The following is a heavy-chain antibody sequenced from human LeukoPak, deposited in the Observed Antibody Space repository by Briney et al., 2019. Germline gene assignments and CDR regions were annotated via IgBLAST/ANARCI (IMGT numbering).Heavy chain of an antibody. Sequence: ASVKGSCKASGGTFSSYAISWVRQAPGQGLEWMGRIIPILGIANYAQKFQGRVTITADESTSTAYMEVSSLRSEDTAVYYCARDVLLNYYYYMDVWGKGTTVTVSS. CDR3: ARDVLLNYYYYMDV. CDR2: IIPILGIA. D-gene: IGHD2-15*01. J-gene: IGHJ6*03. V-gene: IGHV1-69*04. CDR1: GGTFSSYA.